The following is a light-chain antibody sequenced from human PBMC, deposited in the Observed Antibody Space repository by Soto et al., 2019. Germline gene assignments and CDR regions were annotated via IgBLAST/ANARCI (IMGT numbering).Light chain of an antibody. CDR3: NSYVTSNVVV. J-gene: IGLJ2*01. CDR2: EVN. Sequence: QSVLTQPPSASGSPGQSVTISCTGTSSDVGGYNYVSWYQQHPGKAPKLMIYEVNKRPSGVPARFSGSKSDNTASLTVSGLQAEDEAVYYCNSYVTSNVVVFGGGTKVTVL. CDR1: SSDVGGYNY. V-gene: IGLV2-8*01.